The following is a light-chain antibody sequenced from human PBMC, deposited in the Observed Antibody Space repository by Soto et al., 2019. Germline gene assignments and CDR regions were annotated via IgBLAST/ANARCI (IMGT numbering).Light chain of an antibody. CDR1: QIISSW. J-gene: IGKJ1*01. CDR2: DAS. Sequence: DIQMTQSPSTLSASVGDRVTITCRASQIISSWLAWYQQKPGKAPKLLIYDASSLESGVPSRFSGSGSGTEFTLTISSLQPDDFATYYCQQYNSYSVTFGQGTKVDIK. CDR3: QQYNSYSVT. V-gene: IGKV1-5*01.